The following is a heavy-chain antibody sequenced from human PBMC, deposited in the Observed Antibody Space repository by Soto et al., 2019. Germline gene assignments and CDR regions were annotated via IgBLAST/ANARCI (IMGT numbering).Heavy chain of an antibody. CDR2: INPSGGST. Sequence: XSVKVSYKASGYTFTSYYMHLVRQAPGQGLEWMGIINPSGGSTSYAQKFQGRVTMTRDTSTSTVYMELSSLRSEDTAVYYCARGAADGYYYYYGMDFWGQGTTVTVSS. J-gene: IGHJ6*02. D-gene: IGHD6-13*01. V-gene: IGHV1-46*01. CDR1: GYTFTSYY. CDR3: ARGAADGYYYYYGMDF.